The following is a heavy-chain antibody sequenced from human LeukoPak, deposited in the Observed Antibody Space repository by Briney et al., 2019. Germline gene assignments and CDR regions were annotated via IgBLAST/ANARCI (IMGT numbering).Heavy chain of an antibody. V-gene: IGHV3-49*04. CDR2: IRSTAYGGTT. J-gene: IGHJ4*02. Sequence: GGSLSLSRTSSGFPFCDYALNSVRQAPRKGPPGVGFIRSTAYGGTTEYAASVKGRFTISRDDSKSTAYLQMNSLKPADTAMYYCARVSYNSDWNWGQGTLVTVSS. D-gene: IGHD6-19*01. CDR1: GFPFCDYA. CDR3: ARVSYNSDWN.